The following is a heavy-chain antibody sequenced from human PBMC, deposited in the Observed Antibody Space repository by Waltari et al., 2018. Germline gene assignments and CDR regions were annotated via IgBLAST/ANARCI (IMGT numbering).Heavy chain of an antibody. D-gene: IGHD3-3*01. CDR1: GGSFSGYK. CDR2: INYNGGT. J-gene: IGHJ4*02. Sequence: QVQLQQWGAGLLKPAETLSLTCAVSGGSFSGYKWTWIRQTPGKGLAWIGHINYNGGTNYSPALESRVNISIDTSNRQFSLRLNSLTAADTAVYYCARGGIGVQFLEWLPGDFDNWGQGTLVTVSS. CDR3: ARGGIGVQFLEWLPGDFDN. V-gene: IGHV4-34*01.